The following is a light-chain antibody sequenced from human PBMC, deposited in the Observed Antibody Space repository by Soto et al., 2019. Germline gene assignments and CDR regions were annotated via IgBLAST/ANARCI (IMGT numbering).Light chain of an antibody. J-gene: IGKJ1*01. CDR3: QHYNSYSEA. CDR1: QSFLHSSNNKDY. V-gene: IGKV4-1*01. CDR2: WAS. Sequence: IVMTQSPDSLAVSLGERATIYCKSSQSFLHSSNNKDYLAWYQQKPGQSPKLLIYWASTRESGVPDRFSGSGSATEFTLTISSLQPDDFATYYCQHYNSYSEAFGQGTKVDIK.